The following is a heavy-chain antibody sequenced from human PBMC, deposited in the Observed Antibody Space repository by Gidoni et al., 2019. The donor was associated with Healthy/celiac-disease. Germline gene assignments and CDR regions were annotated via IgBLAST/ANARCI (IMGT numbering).Heavy chain of an antibody. Sequence: QVQLVPSGAEVKNPGASVQVSCKASGYTFTSYGISWVRQAPGQGLEWMGWISAYNGNTNYAQKLQGRVTMTTETSTSTAYMELRSLRSDDTAVYYCARSITIFGVVRDAFDIWGQGTMVTVSS. CDR2: ISAYNGNT. CDR1: GYTFTSYG. CDR3: ARSITIFGVVRDAFDI. V-gene: IGHV1-18*04. D-gene: IGHD3-3*01. J-gene: IGHJ3*02.